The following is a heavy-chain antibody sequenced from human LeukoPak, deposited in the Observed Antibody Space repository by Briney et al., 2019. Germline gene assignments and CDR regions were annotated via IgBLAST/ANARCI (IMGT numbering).Heavy chain of an antibody. J-gene: IGHJ6*02. D-gene: IGHD1-26*01. Sequence: SVKVSCKASGGTFSSYAISWVRQAPGQGLEWMGRIIPIFGIANYAQKFQGRVTITADKSTSTAYMELSSLRSEDTAVYYCAREGVIVGARYYYGMDVWGQGTTVTVSS. CDR2: IIPIFGIA. CDR3: AREGVIVGARYYYGMDV. CDR1: GGTFSSYA. V-gene: IGHV1-69*04.